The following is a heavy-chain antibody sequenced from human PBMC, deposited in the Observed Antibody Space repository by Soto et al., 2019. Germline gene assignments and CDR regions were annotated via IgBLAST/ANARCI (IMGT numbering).Heavy chain of an antibody. V-gene: IGHV4-59*11. CDR2: IYYSGST. CDR1: GGSISPHY. D-gene: IGHD4-17*01. Sequence: SDTLSLTCTVSGGSISPHYWSWIRQPPGKGLEWIGYIYYSGSTNYNPSLKSRLTISVDTSTNQFSLKLTSVTAADTAMYYCARTEDYGWFDPWGQGTLVTVSS. J-gene: IGHJ5*02. CDR3: ARTEDYGWFDP.